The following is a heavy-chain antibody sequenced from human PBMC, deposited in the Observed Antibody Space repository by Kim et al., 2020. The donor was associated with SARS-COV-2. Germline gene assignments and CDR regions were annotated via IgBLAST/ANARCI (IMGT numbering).Heavy chain of an antibody. CDR1: GYSFTSYW. V-gene: IGHV5-10-1*01. D-gene: IGHD3-10*01. J-gene: IGHJ5*02. CDR2: IDPSDSYT. Sequence: GESLKISCKGSGYSFTSYWISWVRQMPGKGLEWMGRIDPSDSYTNYSPSFQGHVTISADKSISTAYLPWSSLKASDTAMYYCASLIWRSGSSRWFDPWGHGTLVTVSS. CDR3: ASLIWRSGSSRWFDP.